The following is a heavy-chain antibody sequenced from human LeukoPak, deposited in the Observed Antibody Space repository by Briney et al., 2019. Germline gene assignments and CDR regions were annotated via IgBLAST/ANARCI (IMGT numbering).Heavy chain of an antibody. D-gene: IGHD6-19*01. J-gene: IGHJ4*02. V-gene: IGHV4-34*01. CDR1: GGSFSGYY. Sequence: SETLSLTCAVYGGSFSGYYWSWIRQPPGKGLEWIGEINHSGSTNYNPSLKSRVTISVDTSKNQFSLKLSSVTAADTAVYYCARDGRYSSGWYHDYWGQGTLVTVSS. CDR3: ARDGRYSSGWYHDY. CDR2: INHSGST.